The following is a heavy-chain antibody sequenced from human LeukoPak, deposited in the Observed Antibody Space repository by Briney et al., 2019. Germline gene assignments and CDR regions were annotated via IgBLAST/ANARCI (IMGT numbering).Heavy chain of an antibody. Sequence: SETLSLTCAVYGGSFSGYYWSWIRQPPGKGLEWIGEINHSGSTNYNPFLKSRVTISVDTSKNQFSLKLSSVTAADTAVYYCARGRPKYSNSPPDYWGQGTLVTVSS. J-gene: IGHJ4*02. V-gene: IGHV4-34*01. D-gene: IGHD4-11*01. CDR2: INHSGST. CDR3: ARGRPKYSNSPPDY. CDR1: GGSFSGYY.